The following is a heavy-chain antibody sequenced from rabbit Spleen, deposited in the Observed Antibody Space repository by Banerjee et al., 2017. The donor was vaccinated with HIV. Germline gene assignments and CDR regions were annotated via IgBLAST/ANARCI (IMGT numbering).Heavy chain of an antibody. J-gene: IGHJ4*01. Sequence: QEQLEESGGDLVKPEGSLTLTCTASGFDFSTYSMSWVRQAPGKGLEWIGYIVPIFGVTSYANWVNGRFTISSHNAQNTLYLQLNSLTAADTATYFCVREAGYGGYGDANLWGPGTLVTVS. CDR1: GFDFSTYS. CDR3: VREAGYGGYGDANL. CDR2: IVPIFGVT. V-gene: IGHV1S47*01. D-gene: IGHD6-1*01.